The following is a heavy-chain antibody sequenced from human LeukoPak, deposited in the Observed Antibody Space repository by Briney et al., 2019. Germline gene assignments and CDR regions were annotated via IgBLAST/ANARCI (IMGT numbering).Heavy chain of an antibody. D-gene: IGHD2-21*02. J-gene: IGHJ5*02. CDR1: GGTFSSYA. CDR2: IIPIFGIA. V-gene: IGHV1-69*04. CDR3: ARDWGEVGTAIPGVWFDP. Sequence: SVKVSCKASGGTFSSYAISWVRQAPGQGLEWMGRIIPIFGIANYAQKFQGRVTITADKSTSTAYMELSSLRSEDTAVYYCARDWGEVGTAIPGVWFDPWGQGTLVTVSS.